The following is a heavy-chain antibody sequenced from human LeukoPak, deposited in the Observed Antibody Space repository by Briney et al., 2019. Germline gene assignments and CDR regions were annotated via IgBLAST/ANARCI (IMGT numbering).Heavy chain of an antibody. D-gene: IGHD6-19*01. J-gene: IGHJ4*02. CDR2: ISESDKAT. Sequence: GGSLRLSCAASGFSLSNNAMSWVRQAPGKGLEWVSTISESDKATYYADSVRGRFTISGDISKNTLFLQMSSLRVEDTAVYYCTKGDSGWYSIDFWGQGALVTVSS. CDR1: GFSLSNNA. CDR3: TKGDSGWYSIDF. V-gene: IGHV3-23*01.